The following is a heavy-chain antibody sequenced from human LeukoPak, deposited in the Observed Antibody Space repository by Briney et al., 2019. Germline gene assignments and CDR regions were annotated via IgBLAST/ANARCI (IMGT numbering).Heavy chain of an antibody. CDR1: GYTFTSYG. D-gene: IGHD6-19*01. V-gene: IGHV1-18*01. J-gene: IGHJ4*02. Sequence: GASVKVSCKASGYTFTSYGISWVRQAPGQGLEWMGWISAYNGNTNYAQKLQGRVTMTTDTSTSTAYIELRSLRSDDTAVYYCAMTPSSGWPSPEYWGQGTLVTVSS. CDR3: AMTPSSGWPSPEY. CDR2: ISAYNGNT.